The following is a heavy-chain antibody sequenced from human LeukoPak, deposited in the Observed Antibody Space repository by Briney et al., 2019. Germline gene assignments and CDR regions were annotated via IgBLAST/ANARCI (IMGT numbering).Heavy chain of an antibody. J-gene: IGHJ6*03. CDR1: GYTFTSYY. V-gene: IGHV1-46*01. CDR3: ARALRFLEWWEDYYYMDV. D-gene: IGHD3-3*01. Sequence: ASVKVSCKASGYTFTSYYMHWVRQAPGQGLEWMGIINPSGGSTSYAQKFQGRVTMTRDTSTSTVYMELSSLRSEDTAVYHCARALRFLEWWEDYYYMDVWGKGTTVTVSS. CDR2: INPSGGST.